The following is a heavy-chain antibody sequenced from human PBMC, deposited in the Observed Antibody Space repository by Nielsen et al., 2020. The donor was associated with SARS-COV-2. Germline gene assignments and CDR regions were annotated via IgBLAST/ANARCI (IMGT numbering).Heavy chain of an antibody. Sequence: GGSLRLSCAASGFTFSSYSMNWVRQAPGKGLEWVSSISSSSSYIYYADSVKGRFTISRDNAKNTLYLQLNSLRAEDTAVYYCAKNAPYSSGWFHFDYWGQGTLGTVSS. CDR1: GFTFSSYS. CDR2: ISSSSSYI. J-gene: IGHJ4*02. V-gene: IGHV3-21*04. CDR3: AKNAPYSSGWFHFDY. D-gene: IGHD6-19*01.